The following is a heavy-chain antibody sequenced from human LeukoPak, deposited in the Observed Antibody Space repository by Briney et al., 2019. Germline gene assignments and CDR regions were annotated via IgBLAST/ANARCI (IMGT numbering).Heavy chain of an antibody. CDR1: GFTFSSYG. D-gene: IGHD6-19*01. CDR2: ISYDGSNK. Sequence: PGRSLRLSCAASGFTFSSYGMHWVRQAPGKGLEWVAVISYDGSNKYYADSVKGRFTISRDNSKNTLYLQMNSLRAEDTAVYYCAKDIPVSVAVAGDWGQGTLVTVSS. V-gene: IGHV3-30*18. CDR3: AKDIPVSVAVAGD. J-gene: IGHJ4*02.